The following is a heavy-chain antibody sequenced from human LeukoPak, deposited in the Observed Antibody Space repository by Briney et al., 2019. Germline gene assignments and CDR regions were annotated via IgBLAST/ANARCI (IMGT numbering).Heavy chain of an antibody. V-gene: IGHV3-48*03. Sequence: AGGSLRLSCAASGFTFSSYEMNWVRQAPGKGLEWVSYISSSGSTIYYADSVKGRFTISRDNAKNSLYLQMNSLRAEDTAVYYCAREATDYYDSSGYYTGWGQGTLVTVSS. J-gene: IGHJ4*02. CDR2: ISSSGSTI. CDR1: GFTFSSYE. CDR3: AREATDYYDSSGYYTG. D-gene: IGHD3-22*01.